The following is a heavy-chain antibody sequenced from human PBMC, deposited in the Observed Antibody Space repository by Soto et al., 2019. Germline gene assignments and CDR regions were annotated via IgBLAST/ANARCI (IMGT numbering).Heavy chain of an antibody. V-gene: IGHV1-18*01. J-gene: IGHJ6*03. CDR2: ISAYNGNT. CDR3: ARSGLTIFGVVIMSYMDV. CDR1: GYTFTSYG. Sequence: EASVKVSCKASGYTFTSYGISWVRQAPGQGLEWMGWISAYNGNTNYAQKLQGRVTMTTDTSTSTAYMELRSLRSDDTAVYYCARSGLTIFGVVIMSYMDVWGKGTTVTVSS. D-gene: IGHD3-3*01.